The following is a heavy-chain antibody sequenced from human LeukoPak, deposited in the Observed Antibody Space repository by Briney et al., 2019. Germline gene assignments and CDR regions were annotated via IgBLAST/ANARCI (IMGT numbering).Heavy chain of an antibody. Sequence: PSETLSLTCTVSGYPINNAYYWVWIRQPPGRGLEWIGSLYHPDSTYYNPSLKSRVTLTADTSRNQLSLKLSFVTAADTAVYYCARQYDSYFYYYVDPWGTGTTVTVSS. CDR1: GYPINNAYY. D-gene: IGHD2-2*01. CDR3: ARQYDSYFYYYVDP. V-gene: IGHV4-38-2*02. J-gene: IGHJ6*03. CDR2: LYHPDST.